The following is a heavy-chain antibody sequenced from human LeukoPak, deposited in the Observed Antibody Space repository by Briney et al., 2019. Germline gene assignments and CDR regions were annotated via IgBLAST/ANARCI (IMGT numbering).Heavy chain of an antibody. V-gene: IGHV3-13*01. J-gene: IGHJ3*02. CDR3: AIASSGYSRAFHI. CDR2: IGANGDT. Sequence: GGSLRLSCAASGFTFSDYDMHWVRQVTGKGLEWVSVIGANGDTYYTDSVKGRFTISRESAKNSLYLQMNSLRAGDTAVYYCAIASSGYSRAFHIWCQGTMVTVSS. D-gene: IGHD3-22*01. CDR1: GFTFSDYD.